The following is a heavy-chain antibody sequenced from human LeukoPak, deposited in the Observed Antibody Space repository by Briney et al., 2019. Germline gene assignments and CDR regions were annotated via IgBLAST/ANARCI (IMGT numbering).Heavy chain of an antibody. J-gene: IGHJ4*02. V-gene: IGHV4-34*01. Sequence: KPSETLSLTCAVYGGSFSGYYWSWIRQPPGKGLEWIGEINHSGSTNYNPSLKSRVTISADTSKTQFSLKLSSVTAADMAVYWCARGRREHTSGHHLENYFDYWGQGTLVTVSS. CDR1: GGSFSGYY. CDR2: INHSGST. CDR3: ARGRREHTSGHHLENYFDY. D-gene: IGHD1-1*01.